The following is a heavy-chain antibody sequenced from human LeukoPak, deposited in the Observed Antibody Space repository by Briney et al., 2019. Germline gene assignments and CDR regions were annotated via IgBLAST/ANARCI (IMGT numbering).Heavy chain of an antibody. V-gene: IGHV3-11*01. CDR3: ARDQEGLRSDD. J-gene: IGHJ4*02. CDR1: GFTFSDYY. Sequence: GGSLRLSCAASGFTFSDYYMSWIRQAPGKGLEWVSYMSGSGGTIYYADSVKGRFTISRDNAKNSLHLQMNSLRAEDTAVYYCARDQEGLRSDDWGQGTLVTVSA. CDR2: MSGSGGTI. D-gene: IGHD4-17*01.